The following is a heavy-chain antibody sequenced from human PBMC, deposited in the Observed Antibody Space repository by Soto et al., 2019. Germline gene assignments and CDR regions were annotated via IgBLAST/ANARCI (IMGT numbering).Heavy chain of an antibody. Sequence: GASVKVSCKASGGTFSSYAISWVRQAPGQGLEWMGGIIPIFGTANYAQKFQGRVTITADESTSTAYMELSSLRSEDTAVYYCARSSGYSYDKYYFDYWGQGTLVTVSS. CDR2: IIPIFGTA. CDR3: ARSSGYSYDKYYFDY. J-gene: IGHJ4*02. CDR1: GGTFSSYA. D-gene: IGHD5-18*01. V-gene: IGHV1-69*13.